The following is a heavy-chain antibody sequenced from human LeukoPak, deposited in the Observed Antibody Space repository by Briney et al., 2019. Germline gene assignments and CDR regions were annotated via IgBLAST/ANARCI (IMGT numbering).Heavy chain of an antibody. V-gene: IGHV4-31*03. Sequence: PSQTLSLTCTVSGGSIGSGGYYWRWIRQHPGKGLEWIGYIYYSGSTYYNPSLKSRVTISVDTSKNQFSLKLSSVTAADTAVYYCARDAGGGKLFDYWGQGTLVTVSS. D-gene: IGHD3-16*01. CDR1: GGSIGSGGYY. CDR3: ARDAGGGKLFDY. J-gene: IGHJ4*02. CDR2: IYYSGST.